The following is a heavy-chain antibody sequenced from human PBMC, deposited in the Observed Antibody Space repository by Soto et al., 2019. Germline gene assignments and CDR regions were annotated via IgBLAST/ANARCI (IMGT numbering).Heavy chain of an antibody. CDR3: ARGGRVTAALYYLDY. CDR1: GYTFTSYY. J-gene: IGHJ4*02. Sequence: WASVKVSCKASGYTFTSYYMHWVRQAPGQGLEWMGRINPSGGSTSYAQKFQGRVTMTRDTSTSTVYMELSSLRSEDTAVYYCARGGRVTAALYYLDYWGQGTLVTVSS. V-gene: IGHV1-46*01. CDR2: INPSGGST. D-gene: IGHD2-21*02.